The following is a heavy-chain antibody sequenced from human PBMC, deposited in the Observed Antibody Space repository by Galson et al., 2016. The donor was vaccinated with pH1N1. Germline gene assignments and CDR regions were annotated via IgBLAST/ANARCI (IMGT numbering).Heavy chain of an antibody. CDR1: GFTFSSYG. J-gene: IGHJ6*02. CDR3: ARAEYYGSVSYIVRYFGMDV. D-gene: IGHD3-10*01. V-gene: IGHV3-33*01. Sequence: SLRLSCAASGFTFSSYGMHWVRQAPGKGLEWVAVIWYDGSNTYYADSVKGRFTISRDNSKNTLYLQMNSLRADDTAVYYCARAEYYGSVSYIVRYFGMDVWGQGTTVTVSS. CDR2: IWYDGSNT.